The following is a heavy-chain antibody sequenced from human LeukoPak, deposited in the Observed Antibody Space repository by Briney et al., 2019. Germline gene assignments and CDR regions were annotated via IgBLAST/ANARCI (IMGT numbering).Heavy chain of an antibody. Sequence: PSETLSLTCTVSSGSISSSDYYWGWIRQPPGKGLEWTGSISYSGSTYYNPSLKSRVTISVDTSKDQFSLKLSSVTAADTAVYYCARQEYSSSWDRGFDLWGQGTMVTVPS. CDR3: ARQEYSSSWDRGFDL. CDR2: ISYSGST. CDR1: SGSISSSDYY. V-gene: IGHV4-39*01. J-gene: IGHJ3*01. D-gene: IGHD6-13*01.